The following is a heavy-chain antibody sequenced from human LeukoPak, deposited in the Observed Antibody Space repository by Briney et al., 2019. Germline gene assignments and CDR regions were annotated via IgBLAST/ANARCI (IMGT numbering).Heavy chain of an antibody. CDR3: ARDRCGGDCYTTAYYFDY. Sequence: ASVKVSCKASGYTFTSYDINWVRQATGQGLEWMGWMNPNSGNTGYAQKFQGRVTMTRNTSISTAYMELSSLRSDDTAVYYCARDRCGGDCYTTAYYFDYWGQGTLVTVSS. V-gene: IGHV1-8*01. D-gene: IGHD2-21*02. J-gene: IGHJ4*02. CDR2: MNPNSGNT. CDR1: GYTFTSYD.